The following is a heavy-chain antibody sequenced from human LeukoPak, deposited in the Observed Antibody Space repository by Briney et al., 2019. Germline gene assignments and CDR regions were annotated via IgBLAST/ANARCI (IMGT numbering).Heavy chain of an antibody. Sequence: GGSLRLSCAASGFTVSNYWMSWVRQAPGKGLEWVANIKQDGSEKYYVDSVKGRFTIFRDNAKNSLYLQMNSLRVEDTAVYYCARGWELDPWGQGTLVTVSS. CDR2: IKQDGSEK. V-gene: IGHV3-7*05. CDR3: ARGWELDP. J-gene: IGHJ5*02. D-gene: IGHD1-26*01. CDR1: GFTVSNYW.